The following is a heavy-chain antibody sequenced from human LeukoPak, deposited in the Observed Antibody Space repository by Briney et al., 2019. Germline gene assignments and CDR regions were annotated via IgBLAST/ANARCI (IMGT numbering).Heavy chain of an antibody. CDR1: GFTFSIYS. V-gene: IGHV3-21*01. CDR3: ARVGGYCSSTSCFSDY. D-gene: IGHD2-2*01. Sequence: PGGSLRLSCAASGFTFSIYSMNWVRQAPGKGLEWVSSISSSSNYIYYADSVKDRFTISRDNAKNSLYLQMNSLRAEDTAVYYCARVGGYCSSTSCFSDYWGQGTLVTVSS. J-gene: IGHJ4*02. CDR2: ISSSSNYI.